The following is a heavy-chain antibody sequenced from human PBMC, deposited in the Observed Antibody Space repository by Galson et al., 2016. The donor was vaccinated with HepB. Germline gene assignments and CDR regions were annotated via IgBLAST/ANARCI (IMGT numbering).Heavy chain of an antibody. CDR3: ARDGLPGRAFDV. CDR2: MNPETGAT. CDR1: EYSFIQYY. J-gene: IGHJ3*01. V-gene: IGHV1-2*02. Sequence: SVKVSCKASEYSFIQYYIHWVRQAPGQGLEWMGWMNPETGATIYAERFQGRISMTSDMSTSTAHMDLTRLRSDDTATYYCARDGLPGRAFDVWGQGTKVTVSS.